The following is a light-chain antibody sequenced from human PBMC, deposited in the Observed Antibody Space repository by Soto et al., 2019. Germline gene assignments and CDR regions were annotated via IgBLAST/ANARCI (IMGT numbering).Light chain of an antibody. J-gene: IGLJ2*01. Sequence: QSALTQPASVSGSPGQSMSISFTGTSSDFGTYNYVSWYQHHPGTAPKLMIYDVSNRPSGVSNRFSGSKSSNTASLTISGLQAEDEADYYCNSFTTSSTLVFGGGTKRTFL. CDR2: DVS. CDR1: SSDFGTYNY. V-gene: IGLV2-14*03. CDR3: NSFTTSSTLV.